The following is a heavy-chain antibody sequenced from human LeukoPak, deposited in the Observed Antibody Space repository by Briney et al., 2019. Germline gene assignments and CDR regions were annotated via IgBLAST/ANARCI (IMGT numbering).Heavy chain of an antibody. J-gene: IGHJ4*02. CDR3: ARGRNGRWELLGWYFDY. CDR2: INPSGGST. CDR1: GYTFTSYY. V-gene: IGHV1-46*01. D-gene: IGHD1-26*01. Sequence: ASVKVSCKASGYTFTSYYMHWVRQAPGQGLEWMGIINPSGGSTSYAQKFQGRVTITADESMSTAYMELSSLRSEDTAVYYCARGRNGRWELLGWYFDYWGQGTLVTVSS.